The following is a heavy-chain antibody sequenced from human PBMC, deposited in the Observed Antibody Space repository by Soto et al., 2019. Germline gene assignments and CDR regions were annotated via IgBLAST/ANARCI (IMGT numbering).Heavy chain of an antibody. D-gene: IGHD5-12*01. CDR1: GDSISAYS. CDR3: AREGNLGRWLQPLDF. CDR2: IHYNGNT. J-gene: IGHJ4*02. V-gene: IGHV4-59*01. Sequence: QVQLQVSAPGLVKPSETLSLTCTVSGDSISAYSWSWVRQPQGQGLEWIGNIHYNGNTKYNPSLKSRVTMSVDTSKNQFSLKLISVTAADTAKYFCAREGNLGRWLQPLDFWGQGTLVTVSS.